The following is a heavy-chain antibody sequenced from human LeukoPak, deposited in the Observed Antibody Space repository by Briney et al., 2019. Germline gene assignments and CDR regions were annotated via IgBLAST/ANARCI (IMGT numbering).Heavy chain of an antibody. J-gene: IGHJ1*01. V-gene: IGHV4-4*07. CDR1: GGSISSYY. D-gene: IGHD2-15*01. Sequence: SETLSLTCTVSGGSISSYYWSWLRQPAGTALEWIGRIYTSGTITYNPSLKSRVTMSVDTSKNQFSLKLSSVTAADTAVYYCARERYCSGGSCYSGYFQHWGQGTLVTVSS. CDR3: ARERYCSGGSCYSGYFQH. CDR2: IYTSGTI.